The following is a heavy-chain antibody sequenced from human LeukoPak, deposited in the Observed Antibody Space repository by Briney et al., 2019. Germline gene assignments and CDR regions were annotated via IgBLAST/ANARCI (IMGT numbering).Heavy chain of an antibody. V-gene: IGHV3-23*01. CDR3: AKDQGSYFSFDY. D-gene: IGHD3-10*01. CDR2: ISGSGGST. CDR1: GFTFRSYG. J-gene: IGHJ4*02. Sequence: GGSLRLSCAASGFTFRSYGMSWVRQAPGKGLEWVSGISGSGGSTYYADSVKGRFTISSDNSKNTLYLRMNSLRAEDTAIYYCAKDQGSYFSFDYWGQGTLVTVSS.